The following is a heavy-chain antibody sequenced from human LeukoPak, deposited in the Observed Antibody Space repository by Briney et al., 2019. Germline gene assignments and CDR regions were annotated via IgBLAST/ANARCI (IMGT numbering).Heavy chain of an antibody. J-gene: IGHJ6*02. CDR1: GGAIGRGRDF. CDR3: AREDISVPGSYYYYYGMDV. Sequence: SATLFNTIAGTGGAIGRGRDFGSWIRLQARKGLEWIGRIYTSGSTNYNPSLKSRVTISVDTSKNQFSLKLSSVTAADTAVYYCAREDISVPGSYYYYYGMDVWGQGTTVTVSS. V-gene: IGHV4-61*02. D-gene: IGHD3-22*01. CDR2: IYTSGST.